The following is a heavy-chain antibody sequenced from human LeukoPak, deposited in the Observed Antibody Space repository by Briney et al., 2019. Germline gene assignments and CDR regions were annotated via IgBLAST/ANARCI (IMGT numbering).Heavy chain of an antibody. D-gene: IGHD2-8*01. Sequence: ASVKVSCKASGYTFTSYDINWVRQATGQGLEWMGWMNPNSGNTGYAQKFQGRVTMTRNTSISTAYMELSSLRSEDTAVYYCARVVGYCTNGVCRQRYFDLWGRGTLVTVSS. V-gene: IGHV1-8*01. CDR1: GYTFTSYD. J-gene: IGHJ2*01. CDR3: ARVVGYCTNGVCRQRYFDL. CDR2: MNPNSGNT.